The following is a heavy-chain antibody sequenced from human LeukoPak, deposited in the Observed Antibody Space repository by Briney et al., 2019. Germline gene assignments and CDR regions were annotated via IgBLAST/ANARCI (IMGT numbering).Heavy chain of an antibody. D-gene: IGHD3-3*01. Sequence: PGGSLRLSCAASGFTFSSYSMNWVRQAPGKGLEWVSSISSSSSYIYYAGSVKGRFTISRDNAKNSLYLQMNSLRAEDTAVYYCARDNPSALNYDFWSGTRSYYYYMDVWGKGTTVTVSS. CDR3: ARDNPSALNYDFWSGTRSYYYYMDV. CDR1: GFTFSSYS. J-gene: IGHJ6*03. V-gene: IGHV3-21*01. CDR2: ISSSSSYI.